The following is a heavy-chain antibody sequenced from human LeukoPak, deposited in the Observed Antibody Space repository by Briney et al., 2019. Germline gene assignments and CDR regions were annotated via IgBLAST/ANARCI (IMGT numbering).Heavy chain of an antibody. V-gene: IGHV5-51*01. CDR3: AIFFYRQKKAYEIDY. Sequence: GESLKISCKGSGYTFTSYWIGWVRQMPGKGLEWMGIIYPGDSDTRYSPSFQGQVTISADKSISTAYLQWSSLKASDTAMYYCAIFFYRQKKAYEIDYWGQGNLVTVSS. CDR2: IYPGDSDT. J-gene: IGHJ4*02. D-gene: IGHD2-21*01. CDR1: GYTFTSYW.